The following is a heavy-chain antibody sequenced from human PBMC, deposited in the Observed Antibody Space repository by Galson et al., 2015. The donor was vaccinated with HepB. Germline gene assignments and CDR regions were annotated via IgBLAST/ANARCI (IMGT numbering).Heavy chain of an antibody. CDR3: ARGSPPFSVPGYRDAFDI. CDR1: GGSFSDYY. J-gene: IGHJ3*02. V-gene: IGHV4-34*01. CDR2: INHRGDT. D-gene: IGHD3-9*01. Sequence: SETLSLTCAVYGGSFSDYYWSWLRQPPGKGLEWIGEINHRGDTNYNASFKSRVTISVDTSRNQLSLKVTSVTAADAAVYYCARGSPPFSVPGYRDAFDIWGQGTMVTVSS.